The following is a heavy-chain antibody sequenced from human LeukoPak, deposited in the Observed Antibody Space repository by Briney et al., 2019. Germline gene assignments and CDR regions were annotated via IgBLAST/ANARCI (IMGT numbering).Heavy chain of an antibody. CDR3: ARGSFGEYHFDY. Sequence: GGSLRLSCAASGFHAISNYMTWVRQAPGKGLEWVSVVYSGGSAYYADSVKGRFTVSRDESKNTIYLQMNSLRADDTAVYYCARGSFGEYHFDYWGQGALVTVSS. CDR1: GFHAISNY. CDR2: VYSGGSA. V-gene: IGHV3-53*01. J-gene: IGHJ4*02. D-gene: IGHD4-17*01.